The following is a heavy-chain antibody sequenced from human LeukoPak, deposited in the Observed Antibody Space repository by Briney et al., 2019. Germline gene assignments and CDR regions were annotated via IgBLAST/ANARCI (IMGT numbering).Heavy chain of an antibody. CDR2: INTNTGNP. J-gene: IGHJ4*02. Sequence: ASVKVSCKASGYTFTSYAMNWVRQAPGQGLEWMGWINTNTGNPTYAQGFTGRFVFSLDTSVSTAYLQISSLKAEDTAVYYCARGLWFGELLPYYFDYWGQGTLVTVSS. D-gene: IGHD3-10*01. CDR1: GYTFTSYA. CDR3: ARGLWFGELLPYYFDY. V-gene: IGHV7-4-1*02.